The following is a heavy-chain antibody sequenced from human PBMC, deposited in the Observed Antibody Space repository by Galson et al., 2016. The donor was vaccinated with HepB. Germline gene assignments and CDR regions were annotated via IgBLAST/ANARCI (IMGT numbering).Heavy chain of an antibody. Sequence: SLRLSCAASGFTFNSYAMSWVRQAPGKGLEWVSTISGRAGSTYYADSVRGRFTIARDNSKNTLFLQMNSLRDEDTAVYYCAKEGQYDVRFWNNWFDPWGQGTLVTVSS. V-gene: IGHV3-23*01. D-gene: IGHD1-1*01. CDR2: ISGRAGST. CDR3: AKEGQYDVRFWNNWFDP. J-gene: IGHJ5*02. CDR1: GFTFNSYA.